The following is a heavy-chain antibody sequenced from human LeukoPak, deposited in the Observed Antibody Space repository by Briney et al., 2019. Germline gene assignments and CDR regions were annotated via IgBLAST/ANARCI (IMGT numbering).Heavy chain of an antibody. CDR3: AKDPRSSWRSRLDY. CDR1: GFTFSSYY. Sequence: GVSLRLSCAASGFTFSSYYMRGVRQASGKGLEGVSGISGSGGSTYYEDSVKARFTISRDNSKNTLYLQMNSLRAEDTAVYYCAKDPRSSWRSRLDYWGQGTLVTVSS. V-gene: IGHV3-23*01. D-gene: IGHD6-13*01. CDR2: ISGSGGST. J-gene: IGHJ4*02.